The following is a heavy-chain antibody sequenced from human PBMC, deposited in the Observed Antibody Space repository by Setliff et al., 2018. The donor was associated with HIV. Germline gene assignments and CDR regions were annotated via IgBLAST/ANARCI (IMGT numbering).Heavy chain of an antibody. CDR1: GFTLSSYA. D-gene: IGHD3-22*01. Sequence: GGSLRLSCAASGFTLSSYAMTWVRQAPGKGLEWVSAISGGGDRTYHADSVRGRFTISRDNAKNSLYLQMNSLRAEDTAVYYCAKTYYYDSSGYYYFDSWGQGTLVTVSS. CDR3: AKTYYYDSSGYYYFDS. J-gene: IGHJ4*02. CDR2: ISGGGDRT. V-gene: IGHV3-23*01.